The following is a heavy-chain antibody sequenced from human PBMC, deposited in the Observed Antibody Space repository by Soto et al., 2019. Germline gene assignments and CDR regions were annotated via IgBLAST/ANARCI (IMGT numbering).Heavy chain of an antibody. CDR2: ISAYNGNT. J-gene: IGHJ2*01. CDR3: ATQFPKANSYDCSGYGLGYFYL. Sequence: GASVKVSCKASGYTFTSYGISWVRQAPGQGLEWMGWISAYNGNTNYAQKLQGRVTMSTDTSTSTAYTELRSLRSDDTAVYYCATQFPKANSYDCSGYGLGYFYLWGGGTLVPVSS. V-gene: IGHV1-18*01. D-gene: IGHD3-22*01. CDR1: GYTFTSYG.